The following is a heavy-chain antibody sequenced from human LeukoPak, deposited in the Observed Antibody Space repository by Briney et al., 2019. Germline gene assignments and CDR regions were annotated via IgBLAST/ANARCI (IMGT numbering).Heavy chain of an antibody. CDR1: GGSISSTIYY. CDR2: IYYRGST. CDR3: ARGGVLKSVDY. D-gene: IGHD3-16*01. J-gene: IGHJ4*02. Sequence: PSETLSLTCTVSGGSISSTIYYWGWIRQPPGKGLEWIGSIYYRGSTYYNPSLKSRVAISVDTSKNQFSLKLSSVTAADTAVYYCARGGVLKSVDYWGQGTLVAVSS. V-gene: IGHV4-39*07.